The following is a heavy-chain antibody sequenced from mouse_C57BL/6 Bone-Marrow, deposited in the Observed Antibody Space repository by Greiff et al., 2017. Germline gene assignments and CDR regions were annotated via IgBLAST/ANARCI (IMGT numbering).Heavy chain of an antibody. Sequence: QVQLQQPGAELVMPGASVKLSCKASGYTFTSYWMHWVKQRPGQGLEWNGEIDPSDSYTNYNQKFKGKSTLTVDKSSSTAYMQLSSLTSEDSAVYYCARTGVYYYGSSYAMDYWGQGTSVTVSS. CDR2: IDPSDSYT. J-gene: IGHJ4*01. CDR1: GYTFTSYW. V-gene: IGHV1-69*01. CDR3: ARTGVYYYGSSYAMDY. D-gene: IGHD1-1*01.